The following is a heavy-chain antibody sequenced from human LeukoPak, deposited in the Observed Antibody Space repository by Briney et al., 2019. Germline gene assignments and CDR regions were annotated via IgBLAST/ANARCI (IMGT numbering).Heavy chain of an antibody. V-gene: IGHV1-2*02. CDR1: GYTFTGYY. D-gene: IGHD2-15*01. Sequence: ASVKVSCKASGYTFTGYYMHWVRQAPGQGLEWMGWINPNSGDTNYAQKFQGRVTMTRDTSISTAYMELSRLRSDDTAVYYCARDGDIVVVVAATPSFSFDYWGQGTLVTVSS. CDR2: INPNSGDT. CDR3: ARDGDIVVVVAATPSFSFDY. J-gene: IGHJ4*02.